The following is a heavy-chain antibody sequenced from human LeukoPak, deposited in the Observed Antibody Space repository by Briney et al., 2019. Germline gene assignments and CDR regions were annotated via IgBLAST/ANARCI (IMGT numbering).Heavy chain of an antibody. CDR1: GYTFTSYD. Sequence: ASVKVSCKASGYTFTSYDINWVRQGTGQGLEWVGWMNPKSRNTGYAQTFQGRVTMTRNNAISTAYMELSSLRSEDTAVYYCAQLLDVLLWFGDLRRWFDPWGQGTLVTVSS. J-gene: IGHJ5*02. V-gene: IGHV1-8*01. CDR3: AQLLDVLLWFGDLRRWFDP. CDR2: MNPKSRNT. D-gene: IGHD3-10*01.